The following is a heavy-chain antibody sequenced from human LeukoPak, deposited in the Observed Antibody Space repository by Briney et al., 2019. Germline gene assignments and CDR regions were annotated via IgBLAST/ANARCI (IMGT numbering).Heavy chain of an antibody. Sequence: SETLSLTCTVSNGSISTYYWSWIRQPPGKGLEWIGYIYSGGTTNSNPSLKSRVTISLDTSKNQFSLKLSSVTAADTAVYYCAGSVPAPKEFAFWGQGTLVTVSS. V-gene: IGHV4-4*09. CDR1: NGSISTYY. CDR2: IYSGGTT. CDR3: AGSVPAPKEFAF. J-gene: IGHJ4*02. D-gene: IGHD1-1*01.